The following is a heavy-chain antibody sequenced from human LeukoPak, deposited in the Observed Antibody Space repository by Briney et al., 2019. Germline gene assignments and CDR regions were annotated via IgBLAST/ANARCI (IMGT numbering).Heavy chain of an antibody. CDR2: ISWNSGNI. CDR3: AKDRRLSIAVAGGGFDY. J-gene: IGHJ4*02. D-gene: IGHD6-19*01. CDR1: GFTFDDYA. V-gene: IGHV3-9*01. Sequence: GGSLRLSCAASGFTFDDYAMHWVRQAPGKGLEWVSGISWNSGNIGYADSVKGRFTISRDNAKNSLYLQMNSLRAEDTALYYCAKDRRLSIAVAGGGFDYWGQGTLVTVSS.